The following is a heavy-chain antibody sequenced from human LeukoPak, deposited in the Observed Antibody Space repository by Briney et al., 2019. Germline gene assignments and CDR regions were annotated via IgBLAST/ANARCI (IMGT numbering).Heavy chain of an antibody. Sequence: GGSLRLSCAASGFTFSGSAMHWVRQASGKGLEWVGRIRSKANSYATAYAASVKGRFTISRDDSKNTAYLQMNSLKPEDTAVYYCTRPGGGFLEWLPRDYYYMDVWGKGTTVTVSS. J-gene: IGHJ6*03. CDR2: IRSKANSYAT. V-gene: IGHV3-73*01. CDR1: GFTFSGSA. D-gene: IGHD3-3*01. CDR3: TRPGGGFLEWLPRDYYYMDV.